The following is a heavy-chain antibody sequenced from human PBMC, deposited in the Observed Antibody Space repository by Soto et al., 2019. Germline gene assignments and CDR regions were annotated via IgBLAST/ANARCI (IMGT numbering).Heavy chain of an antibody. J-gene: IGHJ3*02. Sequence: SETLSLTCTVSGGSISGYFWSWIRQPPGKGLDWVGYIYFSGITNYNPSLKSRVSLLVDTSKNYFSLSLNSVTAADTAVYYCARARSGYNIDAFDIWGQGKMVTVSS. CDR1: GGSISGYF. CDR2: IYFSGIT. CDR3: ARARSGYNIDAFDI. V-gene: IGHV4-59*01. D-gene: IGHD5-12*01.